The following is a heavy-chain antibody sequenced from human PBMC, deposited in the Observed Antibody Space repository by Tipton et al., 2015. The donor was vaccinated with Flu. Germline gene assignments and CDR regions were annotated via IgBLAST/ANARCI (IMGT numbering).Heavy chain of an antibody. CDR2: IYHSGNT. CDR1: GGSISDGYYY. J-gene: IGHJ4*02. Sequence: TLSLNCTVSGGSISDGYYYWTWVRQHPGKGMEWIGYIYHSGNTYYNPSLKSRLTISVDTSKNQFSLQMTSVNAADTAVYYCARAGSTVTRYFDHWGQGTLVTVSS. CDR3: ARAGSTVTRYFDH. V-gene: IGHV4-31*03. D-gene: IGHD4-11*01.